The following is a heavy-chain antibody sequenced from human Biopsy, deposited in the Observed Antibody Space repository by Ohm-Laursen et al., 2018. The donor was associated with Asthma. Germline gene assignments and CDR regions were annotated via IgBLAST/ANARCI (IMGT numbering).Heavy chain of an antibody. CDR2: INAGNGNT. Sequence: SSVKVSCKASGYTFISYAIHWVRQAPGQRLEWMGWINAGNGNTKYSQKFQGRVAITRDTSASTAYMELSSLRSEDTAVYYCARTYYDFLTGQVIDAFAIWGQGTMVTVSS. V-gene: IGHV1-3*01. CDR3: ARTYYDFLTGQVIDAFAI. CDR1: GYTFISYA. J-gene: IGHJ3*02. D-gene: IGHD3-9*01.